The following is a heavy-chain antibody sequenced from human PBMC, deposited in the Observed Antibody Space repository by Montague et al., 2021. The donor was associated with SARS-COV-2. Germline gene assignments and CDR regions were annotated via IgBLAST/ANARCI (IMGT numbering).Heavy chain of an antibody. Sequence: ETLSLTCTVSGGSINYYYWHWLRQSAGKGLEWIGRIYSSGNTNSNPSLESRVIMSVDSSQNQFSLKLNSVTAADTAVYYCARGDHPTTASWYFFDSWGQGAWSPCP. CDR3: ARGDHPTTASWYFFDS. D-gene: IGHD6-13*01. V-gene: IGHV4-4*07. CDR1: GGSINYYY. CDR2: IYSSGNT. J-gene: IGHJ4*02.